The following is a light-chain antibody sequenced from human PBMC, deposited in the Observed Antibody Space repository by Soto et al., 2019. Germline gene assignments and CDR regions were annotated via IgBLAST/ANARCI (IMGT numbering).Light chain of an antibody. Sequence: DIQMTQSPSTQSASVGDRVIITCRASQSVSSWLAWYQHKPGKAPKLLIYKASRLESGVPSRFSGGGSGTEFTLTINSLQPDDFATYYCQQHRSYPVTFGQGTRLEIK. CDR3: QQHRSYPVT. CDR1: QSVSSW. V-gene: IGKV1-5*03. J-gene: IGKJ5*01. CDR2: KAS.